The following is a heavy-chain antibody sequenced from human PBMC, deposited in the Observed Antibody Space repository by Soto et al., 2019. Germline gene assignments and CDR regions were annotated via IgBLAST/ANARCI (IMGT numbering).Heavy chain of an antibody. CDR2: ISAYNGNT. D-gene: IGHD6-19*01. J-gene: IGHJ4*02. CDR3: ARGLGLGSGWYDLDY. CDR1: GYTFTSSG. V-gene: IGHV1-18*01. Sequence: QVQLVQSGAEVKKPGASGTVSCKASGYTFTSSGISWVRQSPGQGLEWMGWISAYNGNTNYAQKLQGRVTMTTDTSTSTAYMELRSLRSDDTAVYYCARGLGLGSGWYDLDYWGQGTLVTVSS.